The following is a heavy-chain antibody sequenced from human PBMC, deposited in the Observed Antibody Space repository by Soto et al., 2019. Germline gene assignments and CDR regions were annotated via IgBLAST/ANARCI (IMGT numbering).Heavy chain of an antibody. CDR2: ILHYGIAE. Sequence: VVSLILSCSASGFTFTSYFMHWFRQAPGKGLEWMALILHYGIAEYYPYSVKGRFTISIDNSKSTLYLQMNSLRAEDTAVYYCARSRDGYSLSLYSAMAPWAQGPKV. CDR3: ARSRDGYSLSLYSAMAP. CDR1: GFTFTSYF. J-gene: IGHJ6*02. V-gene: IGHV3-30*03. D-gene: IGHD5-18*01.